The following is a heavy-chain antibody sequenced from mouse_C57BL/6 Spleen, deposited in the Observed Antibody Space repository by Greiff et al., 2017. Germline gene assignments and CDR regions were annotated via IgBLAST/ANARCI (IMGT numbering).Heavy chain of an antibody. V-gene: IGHV1-39*01. CDR2: INPNYGTT. Sequence: VQLQQSGPALVKPGASVKISCKASGYSFTDYNMNWVKQSHGQSLEWIGIINPNYGTTSYNQKFKGKATLTVDKSSSTAYMQLNSLTSKDSAVDYCARAYGNPYAMDYWGQGTSVTVSS. CDR1: GYSFTDYN. CDR3: ARAYGNPYAMDY. J-gene: IGHJ4*01. D-gene: IGHD2-10*02.